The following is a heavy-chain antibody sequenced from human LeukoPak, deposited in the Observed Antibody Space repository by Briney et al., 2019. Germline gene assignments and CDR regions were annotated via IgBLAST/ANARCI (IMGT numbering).Heavy chain of an antibody. CDR2: INPSGGST. V-gene: IGHV1-46*01. CDR3: ARDTKADILTGYYTYQDY. Sequence: ASVKVSCKASGYTFTSYYMHWVRQAPGQGLEWMGIINPSGGSTSYAQKFQGRVTMTRDTSTSTVYMELSSLRSEDTAVYYCARDTKADILTGYYTYQDYRGQGTLVTVSS. D-gene: IGHD3-9*01. J-gene: IGHJ4*02. CDR1: GYTFTSYY.